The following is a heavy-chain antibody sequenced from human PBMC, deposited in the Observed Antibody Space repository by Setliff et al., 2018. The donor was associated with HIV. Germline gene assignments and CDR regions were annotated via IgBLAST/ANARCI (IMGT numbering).Heavy chain of an antibody. J-gene: IGHJ4*02. D-gene: IGHD3-22*01. CDR3: ARDLIGFSYYDSSGYFDY. V-gene: IGHV1-18*01. Sequence: ASVKVSCKTSGYTFTSHGISWVRQAPGQRLEWMGWISAHSGNTNYAQILQGRVTLTTDTSTSTAYMELRSLRSDDTAVYYCARDLIGFSYYDSSGYFDYWGQGTLVTVSS. CDR2: ISAHSGNT. CDR1: GYTFTSHG.